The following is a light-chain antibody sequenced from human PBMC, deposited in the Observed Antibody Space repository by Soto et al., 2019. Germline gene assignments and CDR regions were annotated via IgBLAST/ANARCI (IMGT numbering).Light chain of an antibody. V-gene: IGKV3-20*01. J-gene: IGKJ1*01. CDR2: GAS. CDR1: QSVSSTY. CDR3: QHYGSSRWT. Sequence: EIVLTQSPGTLSLSPGERATLSCRASQSVSSTYLAWYQQKPGQAPWLLIYGASSRATGIPDRFSGSGSGTDFTLTISRLEPEDFAVYYCQHYGSSRWTFGQGTRVDI.